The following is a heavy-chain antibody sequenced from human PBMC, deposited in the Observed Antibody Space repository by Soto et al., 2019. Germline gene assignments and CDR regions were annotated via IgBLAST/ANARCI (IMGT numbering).Heavy chain of an antibody. V-gene: IGHV3-33*06. CDR1: GFSFSSYG. Sequence: QVHLVESGGGVVQPGRSLRLSCAASGFSFSSYGIHWVRQAPGKGLEWVAVIWYDGSHEYYADSVKGRFSISRDNSKSTVYLEKKSLGAEDTAVDYWAKGRGGGAVVPDYWGQGTLVTVSS. J-gene: IGHJ4*02. CDR2: IWYDGSHE. D-gene: IGHD2-21*01. CDR3: AKGRGGGAVVPDY.